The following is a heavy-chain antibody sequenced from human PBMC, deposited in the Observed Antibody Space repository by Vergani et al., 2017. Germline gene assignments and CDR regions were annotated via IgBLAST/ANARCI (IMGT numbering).Heavy chain of an antibody. D-gene: IGHD2-2*01. J-gene: IGHJ6*03. V-gene: IGHV1-69*01. CDR3: ARVSXCSSTSCYGDYYYYMDV. CDR2: IIPIFGTA. Sequence: QVQLVQSGAEVKKPGSSVKVSCKASGGTFSSYAISWVRQAPGQGLEWMGGIIPIFGTANYAQKFQGRVTITADDSTSTAYMELSSLRSEDTAVYYCARVSXCSSTSCYGDYYYYMDVWGKGTTVTVSS. CDR1: GGTFSSYA.